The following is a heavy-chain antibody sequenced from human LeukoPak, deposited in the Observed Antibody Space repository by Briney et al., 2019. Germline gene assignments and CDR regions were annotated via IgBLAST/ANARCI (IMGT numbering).Heavy chain of an antibody. CDR2: ISSSSSTI. Sequence: PGGSLRLSCAASGFTFSSYSMNWVRQAPGKGLEWVSYISSSSSTIYYADSVKGRFTISRDNAKNSLYLQMNSLRAEDTAVYYCARDLPTYYYDSSCYSSFDYWGQGTLVTVSS. CDR3: ARDLPTYYYDSSCYSSFDY. CDR1: GFTFSSYS. V-gene: IGHV3-48*01. D-gene: IGHD3-22*01. J-gene: IGHJ4*02.